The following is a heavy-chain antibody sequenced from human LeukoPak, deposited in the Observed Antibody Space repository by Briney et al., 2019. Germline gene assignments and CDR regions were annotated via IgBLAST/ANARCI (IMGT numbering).Heavy chain of an antibody. CDR3: ARDNVLAAAGDIDY. CDR2: INPSGGST. D-gene: IGHD6-13*01. Sequence: GASVKVSCKASGYTFTSDYMHWVRQAPGQGLEWMGIINPSGGSTNYAQKLQGRVTMTTDTSTSTAYMELRSLRSDDTAVYYCARDNVLAAAGDIDYWGQGTLVTVSS. CDR1: GYTFTSDY. V-gene: IGHV1-46*01. J-gene: IGHJ4*02.